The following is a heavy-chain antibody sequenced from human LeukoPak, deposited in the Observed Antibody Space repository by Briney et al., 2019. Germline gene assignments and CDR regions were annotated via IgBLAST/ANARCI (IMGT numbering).Heavy chain of an antibody. Sequence: GASVKVSCKASGYTFTSYDINWVRQATGQGLEWMGWMNPNSGNTGYAQKFQGRVTMTRNTSISTAYMELSSLRSEDTAVYYCARASIAVAGTDKGWFDPWGQGTLVTVSS. V-gene: IGHV1-8*01. J-gene: IGHJ5*02. CDR3: ARASIAVAGTDKGWFDP. D-gene: IGHD6-19*01. CDR1: GYTFTSYD. CDR2: MNPNSGNT.